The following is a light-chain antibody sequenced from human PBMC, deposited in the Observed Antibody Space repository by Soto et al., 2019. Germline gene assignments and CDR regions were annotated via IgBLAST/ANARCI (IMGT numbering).Light chain of an antibody. CDR1: ENVGSAY. CDR2: GSS. V-gene: IGKV3-20*01. J-gene: IGKJ1*01. CDR3: QLYVSSSWM. Sequence: TLSLSPGERATLSCRTSENVGSAYFAWYQQKPGQAPRLLMYGSSNRADGIPERFSGSASGPDFTLTISSLEPEDFAIYYCQLYVSSSWMFGQGTKVDIK.